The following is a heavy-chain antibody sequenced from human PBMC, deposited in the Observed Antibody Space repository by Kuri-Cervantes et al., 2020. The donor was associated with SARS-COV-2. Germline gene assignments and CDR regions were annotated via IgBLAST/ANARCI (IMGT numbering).Heavy chain of an antibody. Sequence: ASVKVSCKASGYTFTSYYMHWVRQAPGQGLEWMGIINPSGGSTSNAQKFQGRVTMTRATSTSTVYMELSSLRSEHTAVYYCAQAPSRGAWFDPWGQGTLVTVSS. CDR3: AQAPSRGAWFDP. J-gene: IGHJ5*02. V-gene: IGHV1-46*01. CDR2: INPSGGST. CDR1: GYTFTSYY.